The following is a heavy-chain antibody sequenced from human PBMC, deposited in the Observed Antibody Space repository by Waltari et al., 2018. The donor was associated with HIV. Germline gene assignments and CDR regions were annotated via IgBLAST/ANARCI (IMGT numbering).Heavy chain of an antibody. J-gene: IGHJ5*02. CDR2: IDHYGAT. V-gene: IGHV4-34*02. D-gene: IGHD5-12*01. CDR3: AKGALMRWLHSPRHWFDP. Sequence: QVHLQQWGPGLVKPSETLSLTCAVYGESFKSYYWSWIRKAPNKGLEWIGKIDHYGATYYNPSLKSRVTISVDTSKNQFSLRLTSVTAADTGTYYCAKGALMRWLHSPRHWFDPWGQGNLVTVSS. CDR1: GESFKSYY.